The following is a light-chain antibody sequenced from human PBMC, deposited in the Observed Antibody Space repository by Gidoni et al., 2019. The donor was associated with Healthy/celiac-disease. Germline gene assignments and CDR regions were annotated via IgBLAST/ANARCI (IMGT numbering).Light chain of an antibody. CDR2: DDS. Sequence: SYVLTQPPSVFVAPGQTARSTCGGNNLGSKSVHCYQQKTGQAPVLVVYDDSDRPSGIPERFSGSNSGNTATLTISRVEAGDEADYYCQVWDSSSDWGVFGGGTKLTVL. J-gene: IGLJ3*02. CDR1: NLGSKS. CDR3: QVWDSSSDWGV. V-gene: IGLV3-21*02.